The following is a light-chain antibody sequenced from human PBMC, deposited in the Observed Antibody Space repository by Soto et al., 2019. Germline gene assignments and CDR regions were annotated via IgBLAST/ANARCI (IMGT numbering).Light chain of an antibody. J-gene: IGKJ1*01. CDR3: QQSYSTPRT. CDR1: QSVLYSSNKKNY. CDR2: WAS. Sequence: DIVMTQSPDSLAVSLGERATINCKSSQSVLYSSNKKNYLAWYQQKSGQSPKVLSYWASTRESGVPDRFSGSGSGTDFTLPISSLQAEDAAVYYCQQSYSTPRTFGQGTKAEIK. V-gene: IGKV4-1*01.